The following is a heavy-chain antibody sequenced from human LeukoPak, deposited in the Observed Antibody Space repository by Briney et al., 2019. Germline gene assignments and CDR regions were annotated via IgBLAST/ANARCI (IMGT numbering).Heavy chain of an antibody. CDR2: VSYDGNTQ. CDR1: GFSFSTYG. Sequence: PGGSLRLSCAASGFSFSTYGMHWVRQVPGKGLEWVALVSYDGNTQHYAHSVRGRFTISRDNSKSTVSLQMNSLGPEDTAIYYCVKDRYNWGSRAHWGQGTLVTVSS. V-gene: IGHV3-30*18. J-gene: IGHJ4*02. CDR3: VKDRYNWGSRAH. D-gene: IGHD7-27*01.